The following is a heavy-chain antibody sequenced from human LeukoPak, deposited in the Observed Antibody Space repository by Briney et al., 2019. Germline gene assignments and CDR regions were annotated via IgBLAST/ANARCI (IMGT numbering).Heavy chain of an antibody. CDR1: GIIFRSYS. J-gene: IGHJ4*02. CDR2: ISSFSGTI. Sequence: GGSLRLSCVASGIIFRSYSMNWVRQAPGKGLEWVSYISSFSGTINYADSVKGRFTISRDNAKNSLYLQMNSLRAEDTAVYFCARDQGGLGYWGQGTLVTVSS. CDR3: ARDQGGLGY. D-gene: IGHD3-16*01. V-gene: IGHV3-48*01.